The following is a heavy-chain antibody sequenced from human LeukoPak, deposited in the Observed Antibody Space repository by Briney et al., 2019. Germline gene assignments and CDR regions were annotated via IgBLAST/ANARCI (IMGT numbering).Heavy chain of an antibody. Sequence: GGSLRLSCAASGFIFSSYSMSWVRQAPGKGLEWVSVITGSGGNTYYADSVKGRFTISKDNSKNTVYLQMSSLRVDDTAVYYCAKAASSSWPSYYYGMDVWGQGTTVIVSS. CDR3: AKAASSSWPSYYYGMDV. J-gene: IGHJ6*02. D-gene: IGHD6-13*01. V-gene: IGHV3-23*01. CDR2: ITGSGGNT. CDR1: GFIFSSYS.